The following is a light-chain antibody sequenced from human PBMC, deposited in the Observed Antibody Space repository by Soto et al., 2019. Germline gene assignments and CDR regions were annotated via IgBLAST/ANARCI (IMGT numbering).Light chain of an antibody. Sequence: EIVLTQSPDTLSLSPGERATLSCRASQSISISYLAWYQQQPGQAPRLLIYSTSTRATGIPDRFSGSGSGTEFTLNISNLQSEDFAVYHCQQYDKCPRTFGKGTNVDIK. V-gene: IGKV3-20*01. CDR1: QSISISY. J-gene: IGKJ1*01. CDR3: QQYDKCPRT. CDR2: STS.